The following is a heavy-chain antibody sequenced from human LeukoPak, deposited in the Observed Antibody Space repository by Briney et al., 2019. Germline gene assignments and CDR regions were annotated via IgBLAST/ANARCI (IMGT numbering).Heavy chain of an antibody. D-gene: IGHD2-21*01. Sequence: ASVKVSCKASGYTFTSYYMHWVRQAPGQGLEWMGWINPNSGGTNYAQKFQGRVTMTRDTSISTAYMELSRLRSEDTAVYYCARAPSYCGGDCNWFDPWGQGTLVTVSS. CDR1: GYTFTSYY. CDR3: ARAPSYCGGDCNWFDP. CDR2: INPNSGGT. J-gene: IGHJ5*02. V-gene: IGHV1-2*02.